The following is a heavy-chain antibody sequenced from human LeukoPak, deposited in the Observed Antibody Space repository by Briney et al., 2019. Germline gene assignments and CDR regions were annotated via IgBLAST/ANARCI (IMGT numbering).Heavy chain of an antibody. Sequence: ASVKVSCKASGYTFTSYDINWVRQATGQGLEWMGWMNPNSGNTGYAQKFQGRVTMTRNTSISTAYMELSSLRSEDTAVYYCASKTYYYDSSGYYPIDRYGMVVWGQGTTVTVSS. D-gene: IGHD3-22*01. CDR2: MNPNSGNT. J-gene: IGHJ6*02. V-gene: IGHV1-8*01. CDR1: GYTFTSYD. CDR3: ASKTYYYDSSGYYPIDRYGMVV.